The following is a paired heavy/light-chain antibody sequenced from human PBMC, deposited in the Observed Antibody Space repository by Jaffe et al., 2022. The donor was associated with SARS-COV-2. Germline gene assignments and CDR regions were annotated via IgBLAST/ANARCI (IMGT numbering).Heavy chain of an antibody. J-gene: IGHJ3*02. D-gene: IGHD3-16*01. V-gene: IGHV3-49*03. CDR2: IRSRTYGGTA. CDR1: GFTFGDYG. CDR3: TRDDWGSADAFDI. Sequence: EVQLVESGGGLVQPGRSLRLSCTASGFTFGDYGVSWFRQAPGKGLEWVGFIRSRTYGGTAEYAASVRGRFTISRDDSKSIAYLQMNGLKTEDTAVYYCTRDDWGSADAFDIWGPGTMVTVSS.
Light chain of an antibody. CDR1: QSVLYSSNNKNY. Sequence: DIVMTQSPDSLAVSLGERATINCKSSQSVLYSSNNKNYLAWYQQKPGQPPKLLIYWASTRESGVPDRFSGSGSGTDFTLTISSLQAEDVAVYYCQQYYNIPRTFGQGTKVEI. V-gene: IGKV4-1*01. CDR3: QQYYNIPRT. J-gene: IGKJ1*01. CDR2: WAS.